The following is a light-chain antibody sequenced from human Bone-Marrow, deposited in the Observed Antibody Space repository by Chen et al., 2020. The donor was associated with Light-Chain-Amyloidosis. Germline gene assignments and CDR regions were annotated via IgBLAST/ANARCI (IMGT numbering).Light chain of an antibody. CDR2: RDT. CDR1: DLPTKY. Sequence: SYELTQPPSVSVSPGQTARITCSGDDLPTKYAYWYQQKPGQAPVLVIHRDTERPSGISERFSSSSSGTTDTVTISGVQAEDEAGYHCQSAESSGTYEVIFGGEAKRTV. CDR3: QSAESSGTYEVI. V-gene: IGLV3-25*03. J-gene: IGLJ2*01.